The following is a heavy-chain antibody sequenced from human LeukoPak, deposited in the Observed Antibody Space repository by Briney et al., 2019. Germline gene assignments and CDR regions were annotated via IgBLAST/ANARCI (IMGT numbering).Heavy chain of an antibody. V-gene: IGHV3-21*01. CDR1: GFTFSSYS. D-gene: IGHD2-15*01. Sequence: GGSLRLSCAASGFTFSSYSMNWVRQAPGKGLEWVSFISSSSSYIYYADSVKGRFTISRDNAKNSLYLQMNSLRAEDTAVYYCARDLAGYCSGGSCYTYYYYYYMDVWGKGTTVTVSS. CDR3: ARDLAGYCSGGSCYTYYYYYYMDV. J-gene: IGHJ6*03. CDR2: ISSSSSYI.